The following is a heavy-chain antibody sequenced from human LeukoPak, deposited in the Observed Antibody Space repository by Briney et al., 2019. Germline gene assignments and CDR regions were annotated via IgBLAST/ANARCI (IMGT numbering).Heavy chain of an antibody. CDR2: ISYDGSNK. V-gene: IGHV3-30*18. CDR1: GFTFSSYG. J-gene: IGHJ4*02. CDR3: AKTIGSYPPYYFDY. D-gene: IGHD1-26*01. Sequence: PGRSLRLSCAASGFTFSSYGMHWVRQAPGKGLEWVAVISYDGSNKYYADSVKGRFTISRDNSKNTLYLQMISLRAEDTAVYYCAKTIGSYPPYYFDYWGQGTLVTVSS.